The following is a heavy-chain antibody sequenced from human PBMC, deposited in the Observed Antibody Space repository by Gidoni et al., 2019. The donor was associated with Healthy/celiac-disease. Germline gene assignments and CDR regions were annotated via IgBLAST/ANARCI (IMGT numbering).Heavy chain of an antibody. J-gene: IGHJ4*02. CDR3: ARGSYYYDSSGYYY. CDR2: INHSGST. Sequence: LEWIGEINHSGSTNYNPSLKSRVTISVDTSKNQFSLKLSSVTAADTAVYYCARGSYYYDSSGYYYWGQGTLVTVSS. V-gene: IGHV4-34*01. D-gene: IGHD3-22*01.